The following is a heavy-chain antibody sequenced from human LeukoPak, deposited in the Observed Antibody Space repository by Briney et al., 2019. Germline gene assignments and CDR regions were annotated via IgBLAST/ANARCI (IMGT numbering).Heavy chain of an antibody. V-gene: IGHV1-2*02. Sequence: ASVKVSCKASGYTFTGYYMHWVRQAPGQGLEWMGWINPNSGGTNYAQKFQGRVTMTRDTSISTAYMELSRLRSDDTAVYYCARDRGSSGWYYYYYGMDVWGQGTTVTVS. J-gene: IGHJ6*02. D-gene: IGHD6-19*01. CDR3: ARDRGSSGWYYYYYGMDV. CDR2: INPNSGGT. CDR1: GYTFTGYY.